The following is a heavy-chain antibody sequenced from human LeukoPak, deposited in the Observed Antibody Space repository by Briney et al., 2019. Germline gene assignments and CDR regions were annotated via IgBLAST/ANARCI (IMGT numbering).Heavy chain of an antibody. J-gene: IGHJ3*02. Sequence: PSETLSLTCAVYGGSFSGYYWSWIRQPPGKGLEWIGEINHSGSTNYNPSLKSRVTISVDTSKNQFSLKLSSVTAADTAVYYCARLNTVTTTDAFDIWGQGTMVTVSS. CDR2: INHSGST. CDR3: ARLNTVTTTDAFDI. CDR1: GGSFSGYY. V-gene: IGHV4-34*01. D-gene: IGHD4-11*01.